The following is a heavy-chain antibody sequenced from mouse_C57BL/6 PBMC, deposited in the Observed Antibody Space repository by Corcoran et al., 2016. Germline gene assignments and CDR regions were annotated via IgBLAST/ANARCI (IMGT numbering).Heavy chain of an antibody. J-gene: IGHJ3*01. D-gene: IGHD1-1*01. CDR3: ARMDYYGSSWFAY. V-gene: IGHV1-19*01. CDR2: INPYNGGT. CDR1: GYTFTDYY. Sequence: EVQLQQSGPVLVKPGASVKMSCKASGYTFTDYYMNWVKQSHGKSLEWIGVINPYNGGTSYNQKFKGKATLTVDKSSSTAYMELNSLTSEDSAVYYWARMDYYGSSWFAYWGQGTLVTVSA.